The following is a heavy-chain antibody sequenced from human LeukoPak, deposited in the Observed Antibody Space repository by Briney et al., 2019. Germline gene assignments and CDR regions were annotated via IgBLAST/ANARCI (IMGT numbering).Heavy chain of an antibody. Sequence: ASVKVSCKASGYTFTGYYIHWVRQAPGQGLEWMGWINPNSGGTNYAQKFQGRVTMTRDTSISTAYMELSRLRSDDTAVYYCAVIAVAASASVDYWGQGTLVTVSS. CDR3: AVIAVAASASVDY. J-gene: IGHJ4*02. D-gene: IGHD6-19*01. CDR2: INPNSGGT. CDR1: GYTFTGYY. V-gene: IGHV1-2*02.